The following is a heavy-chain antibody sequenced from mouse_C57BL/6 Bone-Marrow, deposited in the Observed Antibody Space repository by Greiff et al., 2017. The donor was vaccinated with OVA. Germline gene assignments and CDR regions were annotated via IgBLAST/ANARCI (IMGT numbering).Heavy chain of an antibody. V-gene: IGHV1-80*01. CDR1: GSAFSSYW. D-gene: IGHD1-1*01. CDR2: IYPGDGDT. CDR3: AKETTVPSLAMDY. Sequence: QVPVKQSGAELVQPGASVKISCKASGSAFSSYWMNWVKQRPGKGLEWIGQIYPGDGDTNYNGKFKGKATLTADKSSSTSYMQLSSLTSEDSTVYFCAKETTVPSLAMDYWGQGTSVTVSS. J-gene: IGHJ4*01.